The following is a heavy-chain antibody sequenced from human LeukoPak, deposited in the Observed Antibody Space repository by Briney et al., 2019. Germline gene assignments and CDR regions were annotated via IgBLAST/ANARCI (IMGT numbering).Heavy chain of an antibody. J-gene: IGHJ4*02. Sequence: GGSLRLSCAASGFTFSSYAMHWVRQAPGKGLEWVAVISYGGSNKYYADSVKGRFTISRDNSKNTLYLQMNSLRAVDTAVYYCASMVTSYFDYWGQGTLVTVSS. CDR1: GFTFSSYA. V-gene: IGHV3-30*04. CDR3: ASMVTSYFDY. CDR2: ISYGGSNK. D-gene: IGHD5-18*01.